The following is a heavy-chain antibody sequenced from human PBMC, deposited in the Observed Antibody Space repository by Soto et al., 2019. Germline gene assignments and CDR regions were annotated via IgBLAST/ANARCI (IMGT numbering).Heavy chain of an antibody. CDR2: IYTSGST. V-gene: IGHV4-4*07. Sequence: PSKTLSLTCTVSGGSLSSYYWSWIRQPAGKGLEWIGRIYTSGSTNYNPSPKSRVTISRDNSKNTLYLQMNSLRAEDTAVYYCAKDLDTVTTAAWDFDYWGQGTLVTVSS. J-gene: IGHJ4*02. D-gene: IGHD4-4*01. CDR3: AKDLDTVTTAAWDFDY. CDR1: GGSLSSYY.